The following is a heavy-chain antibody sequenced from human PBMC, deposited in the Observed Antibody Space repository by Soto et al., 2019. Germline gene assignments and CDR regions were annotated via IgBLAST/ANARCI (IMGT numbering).Heavy chain of an antibody. CDR2: IYSGGST. Sequence: GGSLRLSCAASGFTVSSNYMSWVRQAPGKGLEWVSVIYSGGSTYYADSVKGRFTISRDNSKNSLYLQMNSLRADDTAVYYCGRDKLNWFDPWGQGTLGTVSS. V-gene: IGHV3-53*01. CDR1: GFTVSSNY. CDR3: GRDKLNWFDP. D-gene: IGHD1-26*01. J-gene: IGHJ5*02.